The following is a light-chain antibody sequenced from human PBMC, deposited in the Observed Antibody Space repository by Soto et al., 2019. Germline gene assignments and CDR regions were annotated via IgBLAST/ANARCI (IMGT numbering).Light chain of an antibody. V-gene: IGKV3-11*01. CDR2: DAS. CDR3: QQRSNWLT. CDR1: QSVSSN. Sequence: EIVMTQSPATLSVFPGERATLSCRASQSVSSNLAWYQQKPGQAPRLLIYDASNRATGIPARFSGSGSGTDFTLTISSLEPEDFAVYYCQQRSNWLTFGGGTKVDIK. J-gene: IGKJ4*01.